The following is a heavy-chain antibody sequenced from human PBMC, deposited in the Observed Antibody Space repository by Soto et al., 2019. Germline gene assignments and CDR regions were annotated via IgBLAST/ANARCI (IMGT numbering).Heavy chain of an antibody. CDR1: GLSLRTTGVG. CDR2: LYWDDDQ. D-gene: IGHD2-21*02. CDR3: VQSRCGGDCLEIYSSHAYNGLEV. V-gene: IGHV2-5*02. J-gene: IGHJ6*02. Sequence: QVTLKESGPTLVKPTQTLTLTCTVSGLSLRTTGVGVGWVRQPPGKALEWPALLYWDDDQRYSPSLRIRLTIAKDSSEKQVVLTMTNMDTVDTATYYCVQSRCGGDCLEIYSSHAYNGLEVWGQGTTVTVSS.